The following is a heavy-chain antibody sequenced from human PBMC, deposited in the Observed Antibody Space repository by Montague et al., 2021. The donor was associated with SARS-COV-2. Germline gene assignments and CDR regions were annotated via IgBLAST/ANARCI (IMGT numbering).Heavy chain of an antibody. V-gene: IGHV4-59*01. CDR2: ISNGGIT. CDR3: ARDLGWGRWYIDV. J-gene: IGHJ2*01. Sequence: SETLSLTCSVSGASMRTYYWTWIRESPGRGLERIGYISNGGITNYNPSLKSRATISLDTSKTQFSLKLTSVTTSDTALYYCARDLGWGRWYIDVWGRGTLVTVSS. D-gene: IGHD1-26*01. CDR1: GASMRTYY.